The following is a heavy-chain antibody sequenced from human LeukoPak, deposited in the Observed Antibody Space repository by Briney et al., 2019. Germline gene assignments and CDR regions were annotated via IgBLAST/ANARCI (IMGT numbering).Heavy chain of an antibody. CDR2: IRYDGSNK. Sequence: QPGRSLRLSCAASGFTFSNYGMHWVRQAPGKGLKWVAFIRYDGSNKYYADSVKGQFTISRDNSKNTLYLQMNSLRAEDTAVYYCAKDDRVTATKYDYYYYYMDVWGKGTTVTVSS. CDR3: AKDDRVTATKYDYYYYYMDV. J-gene: IGHJ6*03. V-gene: IGHV3-30*02. CDR1: GFTFSNYG. D-gene: IGHD2-21*02.